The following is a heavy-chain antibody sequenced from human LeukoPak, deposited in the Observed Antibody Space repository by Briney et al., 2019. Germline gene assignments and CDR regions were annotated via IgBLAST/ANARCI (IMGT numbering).Heavy chain of an antibody. J-gene: IGHJ4*02. V-gene: IGHV3-53*01. CDR1: GFTVSSNS. CDR3: TRLSSGSFDY. CDR2: IYSDNT. D-gene: IGHD3-22*01. Sequence: GGSPRLSCTVSGFTVSSNSMSWVRQAPGKGLEWVSFIYSDNTHYSDSVKGRFTISRDNSKNTLYLQMNSLRAEDTAVYYCTRLSSGSFDYWGQGTLVAVSS.